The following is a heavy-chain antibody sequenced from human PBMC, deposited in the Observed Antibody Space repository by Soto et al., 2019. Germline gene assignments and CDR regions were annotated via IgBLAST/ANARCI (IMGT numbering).Heavy chain of an antibody. J-gene: IGHJ6*02. V-gene: IGHV1-69*02. CDR1: GGTFSSYT. Sequence: QVQLVQSGAEVKKPGSSVKVSCKASGGTFSSYTISWVRQAPGQGLEWMGRIIPILGIANYAQKFQGRVTSAVEKYTSPAYMELSSLRSEDTAVYYWARGRAGYDILTARSPGMDVWGQGTTVTVSS. D-gene: IGHD3-9*01. CDR3: ARGRAGYDILTARSPGMDV. CDR2: IIPILGIA.